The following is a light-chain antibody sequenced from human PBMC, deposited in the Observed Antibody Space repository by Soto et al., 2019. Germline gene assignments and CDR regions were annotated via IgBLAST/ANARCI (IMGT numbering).Light chain of an antibody. V-gene: IGKV3-11*01. CDR3: QQRGNWPSLT. CDR2: DAS. J-gene: IGKJ4*01. Sequence: EIVLTQSPATLSLSPGERATLSCRASQSVSSQLAWYKQKPGQAPRLLIYDASNRATGIPARFRGSGSGTDFTLTISSLEPEDFAVYYCQQRGNWPSLTFGGGTKVEIK. CDR1: QSVSSQ.